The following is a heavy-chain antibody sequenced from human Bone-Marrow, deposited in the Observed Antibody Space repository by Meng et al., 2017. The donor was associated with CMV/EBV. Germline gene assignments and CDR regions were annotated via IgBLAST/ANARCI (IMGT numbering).Heavy chain of an antibody. Sequence: LETLSLTCTVSGYSISSGYYWGWIRQPPGKGLEWIGEINHSGSTNYNPSLKSRVTISVDTSKNQFSLKLSSVTAADTAVYYCARGGIAARPVYYYGMDVWGQGTTVTVSS. D-gene: IGHD6-6*01. V-gene: IGHV4-38-2*02. CDR3: ARGGIAARPVYYYGMDV. CDR1: GYSISSGYY. J-gene: IGHJ6*02. CDR2: INHSGST.